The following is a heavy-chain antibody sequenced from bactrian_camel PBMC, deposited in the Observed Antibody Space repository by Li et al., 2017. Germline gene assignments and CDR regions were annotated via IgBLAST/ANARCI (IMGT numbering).Heavy chain of an antibody. CDR2: IAPDGTR. Sequence: WSLELSCAVPGDRGMLPFMGWFRQTPGKERELLSLIAPDGTRKEGVKGPFIISRDNAKNTVYLQINSLKMDDTAVYYCAAECPDGDYDREYWGQGTQVTVS. CDR3: AAECPDGDYDREY. D-gene: IGHD4*01. CDR1: GDRGMLPF. J-gene: IGHJ4*01. V-gene: IGHV3S53*01.